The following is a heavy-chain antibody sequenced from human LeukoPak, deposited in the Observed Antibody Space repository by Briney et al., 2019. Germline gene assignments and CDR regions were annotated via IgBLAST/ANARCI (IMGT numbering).Heavy chain of an antibody. D-gene: IGHD6-19*01. Sequence: SETLSLTCAVSGGSISGSNWWSWVRQPPGKGLEWIGEIYHSGSTNYNPSLKGRVTISVDKSKNQFSLKLSSVTAADTAVYYCAREGGQWLVHWYFDLWGRGTLVTVSS. J-gene: IGHJ2*01. CDR3: AREGGQWLVHWYFDL. CDR2: IYHSGST. CDR1: GGSISGSNW. V-gene: IGHV4-4*02.